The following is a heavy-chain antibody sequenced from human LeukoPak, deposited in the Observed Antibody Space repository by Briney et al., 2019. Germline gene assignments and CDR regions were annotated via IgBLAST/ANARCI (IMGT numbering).Heavy chain of an antibody. Sequence: GGSLRLSCAASGFTFSSYAMSWVRQAPGKGLEWVSAIRGSGDRTHYADSVKGRFTISRDDSKNTLYLQMKNLRAEDTAVYYCAKDGAWLRFDDWGQGILVTVSS. CDR1: GFTFSSYA. V-gene: IGHV3-23*01. CDR3: AKDGAWLRFDD. CDR2: IRGSGDRT. J-gene: IGHJ4*02. D-gene: IGHD5-12*01.